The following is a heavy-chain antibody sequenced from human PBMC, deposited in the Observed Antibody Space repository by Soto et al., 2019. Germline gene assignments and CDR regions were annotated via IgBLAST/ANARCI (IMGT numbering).Heavy chain of an antibody. J-gene: IGHJ4*02. V-gene: IGHV4-31*03. CDR1: CGSISSGGYY. CDR3: ARVPSGRGDLVDY. Sequence: QVQLQESGPGLVKPSQTLSLTCPVSCGSISSGGYYWSWIRQQPGKGLEWIGNIYYSGSTYYNPSLKSRVTISVDTSKNQFSLKLSSVTAADTAVYYCARVPSGRGDLVDYWGQGTLVTVSS. CDR2: IYYSGST. D-gene: IGHD3-16*01.